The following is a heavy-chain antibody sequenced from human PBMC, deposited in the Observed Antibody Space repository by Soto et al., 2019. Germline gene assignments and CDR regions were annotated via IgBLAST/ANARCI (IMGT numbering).Heavy chain of an antibody. CDR2: ISGGGGST. Sequence: VQLLESGGGLVQPGGSLRLSCAVSGFTFTSYAMSWVRQAPGKGLEWVSGISGGGGSTYYADSVRGRFTISRDNSKNTLYLQMNSLRAEDTAVFYCAKNTGYDFWSGYYSGGYFDYWGQGALLTVSS. D-gene: IGHD3-3*01. J-gene: IGHJ4*02. V-gene: IGHV3-23*01. CDR3: AKNTGYDFWSGYYSGGYFDY. CDR1: GFTFTSYA.